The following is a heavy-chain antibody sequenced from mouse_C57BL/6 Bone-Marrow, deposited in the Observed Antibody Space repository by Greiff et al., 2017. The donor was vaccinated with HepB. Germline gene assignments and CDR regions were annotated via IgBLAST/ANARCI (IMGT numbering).Heavy chain of an antibody. CDR2: INPSSGYT. D-gene: IGHD2-5*01. CDR3: ARAIVTTSMDY. V-gene: IGHV1-4*01. CDR1: GYTFTSYT. J-gene: IGHJ4*01. Sequence: VQLQQSGAELARPGASVKMSCKASGYTFTSYTMHWVKQRPGKGLEWIGYINPSSGYTKYNQKFKDKATLTADKSSSTAYMQLSSLTSEDSAVYYCARAIVTTSMDYWGQGTSVTVSS.